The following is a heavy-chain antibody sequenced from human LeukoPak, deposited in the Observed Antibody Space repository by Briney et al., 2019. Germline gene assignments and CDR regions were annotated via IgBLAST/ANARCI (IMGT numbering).Heavy chain of an antibody. CDR2: INPNSGGT. D-gene: IGHD2-2*01. J-gene: IGHJ6*02. CDR1: GYTFTGYY. V-gene: IGHV1-2*02. Sequence: VASVKVSCKASGYTFTGYYMHWVRQAPGQGLEWMGWINPNSGGTNYAQKFQGRVTMTRDTSISTAYMELSRLRSDDTAVCYCARDLGYCSSTSCYVSYYYGMDVWGQGTTVTVSS. CDR3: ARDLGYCSSTSCYVSYYYGMDV.